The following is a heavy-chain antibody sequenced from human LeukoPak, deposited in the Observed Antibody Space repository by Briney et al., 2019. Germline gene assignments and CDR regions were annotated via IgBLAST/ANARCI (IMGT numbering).Heavy chain of an antibody. CDR1: GGSFSGYY. CDR3: AGALRYSSPDY. V-gene: IGHV4-34*01. Sequence: SETLSLTCAVYGGSFSGYYWSWIRQPPGKGLEWIGEINHSGSTNYNPSLKSRVTTSVDTSKNQFSLKLSSVTAADTAVYYCAGALRYSSPDYWGQGTLVTVSS. J-gene: IGHJ4*02. D-gene: IGHD6-19*01. CDR2: INHSGST.